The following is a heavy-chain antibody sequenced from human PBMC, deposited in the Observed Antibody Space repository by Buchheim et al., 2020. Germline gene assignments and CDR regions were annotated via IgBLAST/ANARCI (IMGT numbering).Heavy chain of an antibody. Sequence: QVQLQESGPGLVKPSQTLSLTCTVSGGSISSGSYYWSWIRQPAGKGLEWIGEIYHSGSTNYNPSLKSRVTISVDKSKNQFSLKLSSVTAADTAVYYCAREQLYQLLFLGYYYMDVWGKGTT. CDR2: IYHSGST. V-gene: IGHV4-61*02. CDR3: AREQLYQLLFLGYYYMDV. CDR1: GGSISSGSYY. D-gene: IGHD2-2*01. J-gene: IGHJ6*03.